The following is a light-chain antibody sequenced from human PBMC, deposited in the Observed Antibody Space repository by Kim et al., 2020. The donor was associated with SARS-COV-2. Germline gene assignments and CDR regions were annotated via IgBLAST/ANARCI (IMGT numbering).Light chain of an antibody. J-gene: IGLJ1*01. Sequence: QSVLTQPPSVSAAAGQRVTISCSGSSSNIGNNYVSLYQQLPGTAPKLLIYDNTKRPSEIPDRVSGSRSGTSATLGITGLQTADEADYYCGIWDSSLNAYVFGTGTKVTVL. V-gene: IGLV1-51*01. CDR1: SSNIGNNY. CDR2: DNT. CDR3: GIWDSSLNAYV.